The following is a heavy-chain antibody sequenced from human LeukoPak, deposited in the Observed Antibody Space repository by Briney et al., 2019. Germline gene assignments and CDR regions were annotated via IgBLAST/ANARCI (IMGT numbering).Heavy chain of an antibody. D-gene: IGHD4-17*01. CDR3: ARAGGSTVSHSDY. CDR1: GFTFSSYS. Sequence: GGSLRPSCAASGFTFSSYSMNWIRQAPGKGLEWVSSISSSTSYIYYADSVKGRFTISKDNAKNSLYLQMNSLRAEDTAVYYCARAGGSTVSHSDYWGQGTLVTVSS. J-gene: IGHJ4*02. V-gene: IGHV3-21*01. CDR2: ISSSTSYI.